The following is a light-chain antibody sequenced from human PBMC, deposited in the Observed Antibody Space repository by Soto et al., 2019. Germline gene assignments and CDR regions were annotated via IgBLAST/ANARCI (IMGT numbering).Light chain of an antibody. J-gene: IGLJ3*02. CDR1: SSDIGGYNF. CDR3: SSYSTTTSPQWV. Sequence: QSALTQPASVSGSPGQSITIPCTGTSSDIGGYNFVSWYQQHPGRAPTLVIYKVSDRPSGVSSRFSASKSGNTASLTISGLQAEDEADYYCSSYSTTTSPQWVFGGGTKVTVL. CDR2: KVS. V-gene: IGLV2-14*01.